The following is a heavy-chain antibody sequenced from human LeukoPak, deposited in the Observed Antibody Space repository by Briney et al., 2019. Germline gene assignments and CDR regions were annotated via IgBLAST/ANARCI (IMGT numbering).Heavy chain of an antibody. Sequence: ASVKVSCKASGYTFTSYDINWVRQATGQGLEWMGWMNPNSGNTGYAQKFQGRVTMTRNTSISTAYMELSSLRSEDTAVYYCARGKCYDFWSGYCGSSYYYCYYGMDVWGQGTTVTVSS. D-gene: IGHD3-3*01. CDR1: GYTFTSYD. V-gene: IGHV1-8*01. CDR2: MNPNSGNT. CDR3: ARGKCYDFWSGYCGSSYYYCYYGMDV. J-gene: IGHJ6*02.